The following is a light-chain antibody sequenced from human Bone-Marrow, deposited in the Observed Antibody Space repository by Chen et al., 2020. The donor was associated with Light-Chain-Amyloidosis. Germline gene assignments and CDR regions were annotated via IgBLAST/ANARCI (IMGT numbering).Light chain of an antibody. CDR2: EVT. Sequence: QSALTPPASVSGSPGRSLPTSCPGTSSDVGGDNHVSWYQQHPDKAPKLMIYEVTNRPSWVPNRFSGSKSDNTASLTISGLQTEDEADYFCSSYTITNTLVFGSGTRVTVL. CDR3: SSYTITNTLV. V-gene: IGLV2-14*01. CDR1: SSDVGGDNH. J-gene: IGLJ1*01.